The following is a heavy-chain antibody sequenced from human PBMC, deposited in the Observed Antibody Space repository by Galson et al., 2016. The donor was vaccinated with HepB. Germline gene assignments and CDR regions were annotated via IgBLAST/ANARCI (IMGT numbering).Heavy chain of an antibody. J-gene: IGHJ4*02. Sequence: SLRLSCAASEFTFSEYWMTWVRQAPGKGLEWVASIKFDESEKLYVDSVKGRFTISRDNAKNSLHLQMNSLRTEDTALYYCVRSSYGGYDYWGQGTLVTVSS. V-gene: IGHV3-7*04. CDR1: EFTFSEYW. CDR2: IKFDESEK. D-gene: IGHD5-12*01. CDR3: VRSSYGGYDY.